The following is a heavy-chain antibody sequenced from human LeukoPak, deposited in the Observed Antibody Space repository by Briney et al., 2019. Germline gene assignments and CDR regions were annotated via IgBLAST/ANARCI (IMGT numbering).Heavy chain of an antibody. V-gene: IGHV1-69*05. CDR1: GGTFSSYA. CDR3: ASYFNQNTYYDFWSGYYYY. Sequence: VKVSCKASGGTFSSYAISWVRQAPGQGLEWMGGIIPIFGTANYAQKFQGRVTITTDESTSTAYMELSSLRSEDTAVYYCASYFNQNTYYDFWSGYYYYWGQGTLVTVSS. J-gene: IGHJ4*02. CDR2: IIPIFGTA. D-gene: IGHD3-3*01.